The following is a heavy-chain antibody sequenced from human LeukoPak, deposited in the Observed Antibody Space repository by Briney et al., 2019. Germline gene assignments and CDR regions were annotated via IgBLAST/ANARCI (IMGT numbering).Heavy chain of an antibody. Sequence: PGGSLRLSCAASAFTFSSYWMHWVRQAPGKGLVWVSRINSDGSSTSYGDSVKGRFTISRDNAKNTLYLQMNSLRAEDTAVYYCARDPGFCSSTSCPGWGWFDPWGQGTLVTVSS. V-gene: IGHV3-74*01. CDR2: INSDGSST. D-gene: IGHD2-2*03. CDR1: AFTFSSYW. J-gene: IGHJ5*02. CDR3: ARDPGFCSSTSCPGWGWFDP.